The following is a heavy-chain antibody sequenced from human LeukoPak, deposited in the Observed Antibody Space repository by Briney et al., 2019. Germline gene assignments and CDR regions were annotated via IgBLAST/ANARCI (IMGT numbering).Heavy chain of an antibody. J-gene: IGHJ5*02. Sequence: ASVKVSCKAAGYTFTGYYMHWVRQAPGQGLEWMGWINPNSGGTNYAQKFQGRVTMTRDTSISTAYMELSRLRSDDTAVYYCAGRAVTMVRGVITESWGQGTLVTVSS. D-gene: IGHD3-10*01. CDR1: GYTFTGYY. CDR3: AGRAVTMVRGVITES. V-gene: IGHV1-2*02. CDR2: INPNSGGT.